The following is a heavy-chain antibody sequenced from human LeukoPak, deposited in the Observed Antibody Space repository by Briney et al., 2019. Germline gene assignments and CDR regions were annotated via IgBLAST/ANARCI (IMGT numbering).Heavy chain of an antibody. CDR3: AKDTLAYYFDY. V-gene: IGHV3-23*01. J-gene: IGHJ4*02. CDR1: GLTFSSYT. Sequence: GGSLRLSCAASGLTFSSYTMSWVRQAPGKGLEWVSAISGSGGSTYYADSVKGRFTISRDNSKNTLYLQMNSLRAEDTATYYCAKDTLAYYFDYWGQGTLVTVSS. CDR2: ISGSGGST.